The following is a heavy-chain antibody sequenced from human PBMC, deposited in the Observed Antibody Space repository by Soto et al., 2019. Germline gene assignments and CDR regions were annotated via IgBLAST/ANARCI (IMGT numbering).Heavy chain of an antibody. CDR2: IYHSGST. D-gene: IGHD3-10*01. CDR3: ARRHGFFSHFPGGEWFGEVCWFDP. Sequence: SETLSLTCAVSGGSISSSNWWSWVRQPPGKGLEWIGEIYHSGSTNYNPSLKSRVTISVDKSKNQFSLKLSSVTAADTAVYYCARRHGFFSHFPGGEWFGEVCWFDPWGQGTLVTVSS. CDR1: GGSISSSNW. V-gene: IGHV4-4*02. J-gene: IGHJ5*02.